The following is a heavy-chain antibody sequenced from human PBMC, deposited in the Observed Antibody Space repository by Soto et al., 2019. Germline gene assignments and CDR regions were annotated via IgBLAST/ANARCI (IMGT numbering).Heavy chain of an antibody. D-gene: IGHD1-26*01. CDR2: INPSGGST. CDR3: ARATSPGATLYYFDY. Sequence: QVQLVQSGAEVKKPGASVKVSCKASGYTFTSYYMHWVRQAPGQGLEWMGIINPSGGSTSYAQKFQGRVTMTRDTSTSTVYMELSSLRSEDTDVYYCARATSPGATLYYFDYWGQGTLVTVSS. V-gene: IGHV1-46*01. CDR1: GYTFTSYY. J-gene: IGHJ4*02.